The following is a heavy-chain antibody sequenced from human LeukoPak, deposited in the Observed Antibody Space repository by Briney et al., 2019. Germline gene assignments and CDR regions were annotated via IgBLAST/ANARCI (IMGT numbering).Heavy chain of an antibody. V-gene: IGHV4-39*01. CDR2: IYNSGST. Sequence: PSETLSLTCSVSGGSISSSTYYWGWIRQPPGKGLEWIGNIYNSGSTYYNPSLKSRVTISVYTSKNQFSLKLSSVTAADTAVYYCARQAYSSNLGWFDPWGQGTLVTVSS. CDR1: GGSISSSTYY. J-gene: IGHJ5*02. D-gene: IGHD6-13*01. CDR3: ARQAYSSNLGWFDP.